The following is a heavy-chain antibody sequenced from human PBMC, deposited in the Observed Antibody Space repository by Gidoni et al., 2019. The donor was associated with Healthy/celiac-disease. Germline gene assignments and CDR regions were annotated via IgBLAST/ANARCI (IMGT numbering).Heavy chain of an antibody. CDR3: ARDWWFGELSFDY. CDR2: IYYSGST. J-gene: IGHJ4*02. CDR1: GGSISSSSYY. Sequence: QLQLQESGPGLVKPSETLSLTCTVSGGSISSSSYYWGWIRQPPGKGLEWIGSIYYSGSTYYNPSLKSRVTISVDTSKNQFSLKLSSVTAADTAVYYCARDWWFGELSFDYWGQGTLVTVSS. V-gene: IGHV4-39*07. D-gene: IGHD3-10*01.